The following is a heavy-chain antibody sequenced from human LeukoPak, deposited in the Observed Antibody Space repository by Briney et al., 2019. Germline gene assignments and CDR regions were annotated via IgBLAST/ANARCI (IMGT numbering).Heavy chain of an antibody. CDR2: IYYRGST. J-gene: IGHJ4*02. V-gene: IGHV4-30-4*01. D-gene: IGHD5-12*01. CDR3: ASRVGYSGYDFYFDY. CDR1: GCSISSGDYY. Sequence: SETLSLTFTCSGCSISSGDYYWRGIRQPPGKGLEWIGYIYYRGSTYYNPSLKSRVTISVDTSKNQFSLKLSSVTVADTAVYYCASRVGYSGYDFYFDYWGQGTLVTVSS.